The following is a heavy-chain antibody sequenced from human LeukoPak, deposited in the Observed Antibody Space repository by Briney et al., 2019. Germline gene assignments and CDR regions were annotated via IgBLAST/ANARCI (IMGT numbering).Heavy chain of an antibody. CDR2: VNPNSGNT. V-gene: IGHV1-8*03. CDR1: GYTFTSYN. J-gene: IGHJ3*02. CDR3: ARALGAVAGPEDAFDI. Sequence: ASVKVSCKASGYTFTSYNINWVRQATGQGLEYMGWVNPNSGNTGYAPKFQGRVTITRNTFISTAYMELSSLRSEDTAVYFCARALGAVAGPEDAFDIWGRGTMVTVSS. D-gene: IGHD6-19*01.